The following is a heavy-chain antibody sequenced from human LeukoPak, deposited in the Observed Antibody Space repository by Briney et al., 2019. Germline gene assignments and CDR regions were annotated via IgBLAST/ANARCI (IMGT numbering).Heavy chain of an antibody. Sequence: GSLRLSCAASGFIFSNYWMAWVRQAPGKGLEWIGNIYYIGSTYYNPSLKSRVTISVDTSKNQFSLKLSSVTAADTAEYYCARHIGGRYYYYYMDVWGKGTTVTISS. CDR1: GFIFSNYW. CDR3: ARHIGGRYYYYYMDV. J-gene: IGHJ6*03. CDR2: IYYIGST. V-gene: IGHV4-39*01. D-gene: IGHD3-16*02.